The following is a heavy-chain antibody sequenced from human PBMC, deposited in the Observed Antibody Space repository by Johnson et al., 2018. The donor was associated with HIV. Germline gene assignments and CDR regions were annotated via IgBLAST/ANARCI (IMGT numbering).Heavy chain of an antibody. Sequence: QVQLVESGGGVVQPGKSLRLSCAAYGFTFSSYGMHWVRQAPGKGLEWVAVIWYDGSQKYYTDSVKGRFTISRDNSKNTLYLQMNSLRAEDTAVYYCAKDLGIVGAVHRTFDIWGQGTMVTVSS. CDR2: IWYDGSQK. D-gene: IGHD1-26*01. J-gene: IGHJ3*02. V-gene: IGHV3-33*06. CDR1: GFTFSSYG. CDR3: AKDLGIVGAVHRTFDI.